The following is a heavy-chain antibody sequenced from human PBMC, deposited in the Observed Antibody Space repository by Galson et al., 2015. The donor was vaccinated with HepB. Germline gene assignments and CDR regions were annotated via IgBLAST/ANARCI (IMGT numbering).Heavy chain of an antibody. CDR2: INPNSGGT. V-gene: IGHV1-2*06. Sequence: SVKVSCKASGYTFTDYYMHWVRQAPGQGLEWMGRINPNSGGTNYAQKLQGRVTMTTDTSTSTAYMELRSLRSDDTAVYYCARGGRGDPQDYWGQGTLVTVSS. CDR3: ARGGRGDPQDY. D-gene: IGHD3-10*01. CDR1: GYTFTDYY. J-gene: IGHJ4*02.